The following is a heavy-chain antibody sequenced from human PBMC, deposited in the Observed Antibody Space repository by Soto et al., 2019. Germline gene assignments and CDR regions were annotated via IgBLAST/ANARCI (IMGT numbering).Heavy chain of an antibody. J-gene: IGHJ6*02. CDR1: GGSISSGDYY. V-gene: IGHV4-30-4*01. Sequence: SETLSLTCTVSGGSISSGDYYWSWIRQPPGKGLEWIGYIYYSGTTYYNPSLKSRVTISLDTSKNRFSLKLSSVTAADTAVYYCARRFGTPWGQGTTVTVPS. CDR2: IYYSGTT. CDR3: ARRFGTP. D-gene: IGHD3-3*01.